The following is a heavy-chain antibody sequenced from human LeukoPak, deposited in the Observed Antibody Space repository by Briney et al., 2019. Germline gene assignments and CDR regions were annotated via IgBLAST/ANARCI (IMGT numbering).Heavy chain of an antibody. CDR1: GGSISSYY. J-gene: IGHJ4*02. V-gene: IGHV4-59*01. Sequence: SETLSLTCTVSGGSISSYYWSWIRQPPGKGLEWIGYIYYSGSTNYNPSLKSRVTISVDTSKNQFSLRLSSVTAADTAVYYCARRTGSGYYVFDYWGQGTLVTVSS. D-gene: IGHD3-3*01. CDR3: ARRTGSGYYVFDY. CDR2: IYYSGST.